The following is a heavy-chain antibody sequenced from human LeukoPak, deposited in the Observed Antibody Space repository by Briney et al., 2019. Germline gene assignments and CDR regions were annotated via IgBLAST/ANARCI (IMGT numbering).Heavy chain of an antibody. J-gene: IGHJ5*02. CDR3: AKVVGWYSGSCYRSHHWFDP. CDR1: GFTFSSYA. CDR2: ISGSGGST. D-gene: IGHD1-26*01. V-gene: IGHV3-23*01. Sequence: GGSLRLSCAASGFTFSSYAMSWVRQAPGKGLEWVSAISGSGGSTYYADSVKGRFTTSRDNSKNTLYLQMNSLRAEDTAVYYCAKVVGWYSGSCYRSHHWFDPWGQGTLVTVSS.